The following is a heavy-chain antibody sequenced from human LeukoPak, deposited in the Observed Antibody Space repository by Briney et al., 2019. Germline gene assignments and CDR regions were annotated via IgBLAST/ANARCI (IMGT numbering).Heavy chain of an antibody. J-gene: IGHJ4*02. CDR2: VGSRGGST. CDR3: AKGYSNPSHFDY. Sequence: GGSLRLSCAASGLTFSGYVMAWVRQPPGKVLEWVSGVGSRGGSTYYADSVKGRFTISRDNSKNTLYLQMNSLRAEDTAVYYCAKGYSNPSHFDYWGQGTLVTVSS. V-gene: IGHV3-23*01. CDR1: GLTFSGYV. D-gene: IGHD4-11*01.